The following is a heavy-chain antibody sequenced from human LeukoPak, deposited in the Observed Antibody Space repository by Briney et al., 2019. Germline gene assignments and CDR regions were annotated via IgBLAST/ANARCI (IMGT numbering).Heavy chain of an antibody. Sequence: SETLSLTCTASGGSISSYYWSWIRQPAGKGLEWIGRIYTSGSTNYNPSLKSRVTMSVDTSKNQFSLKLSSVTAADTAVYYCARDGRVPYDFWSGYFPYYYYGMDVWGQGTTVTVSS. CDR2: IYTSGST. CDR1: GGSISSYY. V-gene: IGHV4-4*07. CDR3: ARDGRVPYDFWSGYFPYYYYGMDV. J-gene: IGHJ6*02. D-gene: IGHD3-3*01.